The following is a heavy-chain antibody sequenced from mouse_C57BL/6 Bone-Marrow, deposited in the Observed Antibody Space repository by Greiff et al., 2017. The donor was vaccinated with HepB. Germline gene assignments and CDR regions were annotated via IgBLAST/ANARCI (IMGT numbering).Heavy chain of an antibody. CDR3: ANDYSLSY. CDR2: IDPSDSYT. Sequence: QVQLQQSGAELVRPGTSVKLSCKASGYTFTSYWMHWVKQRPGQGLEWIGVIDPSDSYTNYNQKFKGKATLTVDTSSSTAYMQLSSLTSEDSAVYYCANDYSLSYWGQGTTLTVSS. D-gene: IGHD2-4*01. CDR1: GYTFTSYW. J-gene: IGHJ2*01. V-gene: IGHV1-59*01.